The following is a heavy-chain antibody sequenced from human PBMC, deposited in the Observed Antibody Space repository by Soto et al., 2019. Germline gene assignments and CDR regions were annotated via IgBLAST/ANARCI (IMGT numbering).Heavy chain of an antibody. CDR1: GGSISSSNW. J-gene: IGHJ4*02. CDR2: IYHSGST. D-gene: IGHD4-17*01. V-gene: IGHV4-4*02. CDR3: ARAGSGDYKYKPYYFDY. Sequence: QVQLQKSGPGLVKPSGTLSLTCAVSGGSISSSNWWSWVRQPPGKGLEWIGEIYHSGSTNYNPSLKSRVTISVDKSKNQFSLKLSSVTAADTAVYYCARAGSGDYKYKPYYFDYCGQGTLVTVSS.